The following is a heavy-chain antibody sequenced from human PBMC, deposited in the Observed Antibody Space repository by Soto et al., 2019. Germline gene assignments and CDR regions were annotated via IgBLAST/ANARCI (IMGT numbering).Heavy chain of an antibody. CDR1: GGSISSSSYY. V-gene: IGHV4-39*01. J-gene: IGHJ4*02. Sequence: QLQLQESGPGLVKPSETLSLTCTVSGGSISSSSYYWGWIRQPPGKGLEWIGSIYYSGSTYYNPSLKSRVTISVDTSKNQFSLKLSSVTAADTAVYYCARHFDDRGYSYGSLVDYWGQGTLVTVSS. CDR3: ARHFDDRGYSYGSLVDY. D-gene: IGHD5-18*01. CDR2: IYYSGST.